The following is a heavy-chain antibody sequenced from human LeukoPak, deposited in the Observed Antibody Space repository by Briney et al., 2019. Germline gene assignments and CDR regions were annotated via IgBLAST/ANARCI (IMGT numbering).Heavy chain of an antibody. CDR3: ARQWPYFDY. V-gene: IGHV4-4*07. CDR1: GGSISTYY. CDR2: VYTTGT. D-gene: IGHD6-19*01. J-gene: IGHJ4*02. Sequence: PSETLSLTCTVSGGSISTYYWSWIRQPAGKGLEWIGHVYTTGTNYNPSLNSRVTMSVDTSKNQFSLRLSSVTAADTAVYYCARQWPYFDYWGQGTLVTVAS.